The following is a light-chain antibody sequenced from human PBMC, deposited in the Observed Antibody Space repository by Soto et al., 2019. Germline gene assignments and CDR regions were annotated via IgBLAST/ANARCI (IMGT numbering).Light chain of an antibody. CDR3: QQSYSTPWT. CDR1: QSISSY. Sequence: DIQMTQSPSSLSASVGDRVTITCRASQSISSYLNWYQQKPGKAPKLLIYAASSLQSGVPSRVSGSGSGTDLTLTVSSLQPEDFATYYCQQSYSTPWTFGQGTKVEIK. V-gene: IGKV1-39*01. CDR2: AAS. J-gene: IGKJ1*01.